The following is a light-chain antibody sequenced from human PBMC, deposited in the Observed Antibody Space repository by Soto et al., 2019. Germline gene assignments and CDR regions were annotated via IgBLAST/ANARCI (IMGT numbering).Light chain of an antibody. CDR1: SSDVGGYNF. CDR2: EVS. J-gene: IGLJ3*02. Sequence: QSVLTQPASVSGSPGQSITISCTGTSSDVGGYNFVSWYQHHPGTAPKLMIYEVSNRPSGASNRFSGSKSGNTASLTISGLQTEDEADYYCYSYRGSNAWVFGGGTKLTVL. V-gene: IGLV2-14*01. CDR3: YSYRGSNAWV.